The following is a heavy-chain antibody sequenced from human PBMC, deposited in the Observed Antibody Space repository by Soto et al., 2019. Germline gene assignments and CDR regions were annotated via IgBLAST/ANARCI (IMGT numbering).Heavy chain of an antibody. D-gene: IGHD5-12*01. CDR3: ATAYRCYEAEAIDV. CDR2: IVPIFGTT. J-gene: IGHJ3*01. Sequence: QVQLVQSGAEVKRPGSSVKVSCKPSGGTFSSLSITWVQQAPGQGLQWVGAIVPIFGTTNYAQKFQDRVAISADKSTTAAYMELSSLKSEDTAVSYCATAYRCYEAEAIDVCGQGTNVTVSS. V-gene: IGHV1-69*06. CDR1: GGTFSSLS.